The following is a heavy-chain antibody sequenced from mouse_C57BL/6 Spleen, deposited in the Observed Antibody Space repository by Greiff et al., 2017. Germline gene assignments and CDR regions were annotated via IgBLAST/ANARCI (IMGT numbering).Heavy chain of an antibody. CDR1: GFNIKDYY. V-gene: IGHV14-2*01. CDR3: ARGWLFAY. D-gene: IGHD2-3*01. J-gene: IGHJ3*01. Sequence: EVQLQQSGAELVKPGASVKLSCTASGFNIKDYYMHWVKQRTEQGLEWIGRIDPEDGETKYAQKFQGKATITADTSSNTAYLQLSSLTSEYTAVDYWARGWLFAYWGQGTLVTVSA. CDR2: IDPEDGET.